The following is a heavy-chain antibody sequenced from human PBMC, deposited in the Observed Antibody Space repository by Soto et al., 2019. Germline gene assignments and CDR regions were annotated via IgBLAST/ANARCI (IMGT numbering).Heavy chain of an antibody. D-gene: IGHD3-22*01. Sequence: GGSLRLSCAASGFTVSSYAMHWVRQAPGKGLEWVAVISYDGSNKYYADSVKGRFTISRDNSKNTLYLQMNSLRAEDTAVYYCAYDSSGYYFIFDYWGQGTLVTVSS. CDR1: GFTVSSYA. V-gene: IGHV3-30-3*01. J-gene: IGHJ4*02. CDR3: AYDSSGYYFIFDY. CDR2: ISYDGSNK.